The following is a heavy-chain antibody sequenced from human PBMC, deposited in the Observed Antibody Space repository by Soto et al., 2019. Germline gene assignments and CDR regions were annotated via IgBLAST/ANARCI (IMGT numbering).Heavy chain of an antibody. V-gene: IGHV3-48*03. Sequence: GGSLRLSCAASGFTFSTSEMNWVRQAPGEGLQEISSISNHSDTTHYKHSVKGRFTISRDNSNNSLFLEMNSLRVEDTALYYCAPRKFGSLTIAAFENWGQGTMVTVSS. J-gene: IGHJ3*02. CDR2: ISNHSDTT. D-gene: IGHD3-10*01. CDR3: APRKFGSLTIAAFEN. CDR1: GFTFSTSE.